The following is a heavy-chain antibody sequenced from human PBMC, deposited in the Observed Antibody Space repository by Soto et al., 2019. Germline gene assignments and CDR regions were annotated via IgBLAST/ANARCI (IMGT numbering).Heavy chain of an antibody. CDR3: AKDRLAGNFDY. Sequence: GGSLRLSCAASGFTFSSYGMHWVRQAPGKGLEWVAVIWYDGSNNYYADSVKGRFTISRDNSKNMLYLQMNGLRVEDTAVYYCAKDRLAGNFDYWGQGTQVTVSS. V-gene: IGHV3-33*06. CDR1: GFTFSSYG. CDR2: IWYDGSNN. J-gene: IGHJ4*02.